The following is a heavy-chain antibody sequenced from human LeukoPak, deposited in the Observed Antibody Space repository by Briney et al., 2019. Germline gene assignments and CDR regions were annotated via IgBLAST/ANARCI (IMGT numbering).Heavy chain of an antibody. CDR2: IYHSGST. Sequence: SETLSLTCTVSGYSISSGYYWGWIRQPPGKGLEWIGSIYHSGSTYYNPSLKSRVTISVDTSKTQFSLKLSSVTAADPAVYYCARGIGYRSRCLDYWGQGTLVTVSS. V-gene: IGHV4-38-2*02. CDR3: ARGIGYRSRCLDY. CDR1: GYSISSGYY. J-gene: IGHJ4*02. D-gene: IGHD6-13*01.